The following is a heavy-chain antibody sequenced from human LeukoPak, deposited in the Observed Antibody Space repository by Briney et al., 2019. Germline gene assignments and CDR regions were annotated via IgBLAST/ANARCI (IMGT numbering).Heavy chain of an antibody. J-gene: IGHJ5*02. CDR1: GGTFSSYA. Sequence: GSSVKVSCKASGGTFSSYAISWVLQAPGQGLEWMGGIIPIFGTANYAQKFQGRVTITADESTSTAYMELSSLRSEDTAVYYCARDQGVTTLGDKDDNWFDPWGQGTLVTVSS. D-gene: IGHD4-11*01. V-gene: IGHV1-69*01. CDR2: IIPIFGTA. CDR3: ARDQGVTTLGDKDDNWFDP.